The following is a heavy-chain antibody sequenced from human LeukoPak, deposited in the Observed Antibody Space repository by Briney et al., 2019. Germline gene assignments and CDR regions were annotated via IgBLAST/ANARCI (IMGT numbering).Heavy chain of an antibody. CDR1: GFTFSDYY. D-gene: IGHD6-13*01. Sequence: PGGSLRLSCAASGFTFSDYYMSWIRQAPGKGLEWAAYISSSGSTIYYADSVKGRFTISRDNAKNSLYLQMNSLRAEDTAVYYCARSSSWYTNWFDPWGQGTLVTVSS. V-gene: IGHV3-11*01. CDR3: ARSSSWYTNWFDP. J-gene: IGHJ5*02. CDR2: ISSSGSTI.